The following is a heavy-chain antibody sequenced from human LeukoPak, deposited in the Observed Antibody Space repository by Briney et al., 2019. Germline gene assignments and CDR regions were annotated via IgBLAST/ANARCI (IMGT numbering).Heavy chain of an antibody. J-gene: IGHJ4*02. CDR2: IYYSGST. CDR3: ARPGYSSGWYEVDY. CDR1: GCSISSSSYY. Sequence: SETLSLTCTVSGCSISSSSYYWGWIRQPPGKGLEWIGSIYYSGSTYYNPSLKSRVTISVDTSKNQFSLKLSSVTAADTAVYYCARPGYSSGWYEVDYWGQGTLVTVSS. D-gene: IGHD6-19*01. V-gene: IGHV4-39*01.